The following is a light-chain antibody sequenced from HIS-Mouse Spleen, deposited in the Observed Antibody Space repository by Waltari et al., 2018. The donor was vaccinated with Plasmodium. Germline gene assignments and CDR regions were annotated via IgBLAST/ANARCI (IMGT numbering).Light chain of an antibody. CDR1: QSLVHSDGNTY. CDR3: MQGTHWPRT. J-gene: IGKJ2*01. V-gene: IGKV2-30*02. Sequence: DVVMTQSPLSLPVTLGQPASISCRSSQSLVHSDGNTYLNWFQQRPGQSPRRLIYKVSNRDSRVPDRFSGSVSGTDFTLKISRVEAEDVGVYYCMQGTHWPRTFGQGTKLEIK. CDR2: KVS.